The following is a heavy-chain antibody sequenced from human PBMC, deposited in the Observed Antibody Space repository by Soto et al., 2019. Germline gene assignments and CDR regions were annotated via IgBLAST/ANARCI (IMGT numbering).Heavy chain of an antibody. V-gene: IGHV1-46*01. CDR1: GYIFTSYF. D-gene: IGHD1-26*01. J-gene: IGHJ4*02. Sequence: QVQLVQSGAEVKKPGASVRVSCKASGYIFTSYFLHWLRQAPGQGLEWMGIINPSGGATSYTQKFQGRVTMTRDTTTNTFYMELSSLRSEDTAVYYCARVRVGSNRLFDYWGQGTLVTVSS. CDR3: ARVRVGSNRLFDY. CDR2: INPSGGAT.